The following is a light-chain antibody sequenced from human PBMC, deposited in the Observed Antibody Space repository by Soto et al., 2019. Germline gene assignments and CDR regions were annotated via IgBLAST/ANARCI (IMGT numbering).Light chain of an antibody. J-gene: IGLJ1*01. CDR3: SSYAGSSNV. V-gene: IGLV2-14*02. Sequence: QSALTQPASVSGSPGQSITISCTGTSSDVGSYNFVSWYQQYPGKVPKLMIYEGNKRPSGVPDRFSGSKSGNTASLTVSGLQAEDEADYYCSSYAGSSNVFGTGTKVTV. CDR2: EGN. CDR1: SSDVGSYNF.